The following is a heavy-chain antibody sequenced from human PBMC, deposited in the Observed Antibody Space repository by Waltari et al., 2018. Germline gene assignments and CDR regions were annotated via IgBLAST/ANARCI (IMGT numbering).Heavy chain of an antibody. CDR3: AKERRDGYYFYYMDV. Sequence: QVQLVESGGGVVQPGRSLRLSCAAPGFTFSRYGVHWVRRAPGKGLEWVAIVTYDGGKKYYADSVKGRFSVARDNSKNTVSLQMNSLRVEDTAVYYCAKERRDGYYFYYMDVWGKGTTVTVSS. J-gene: IGHJ6*03. CDR1: GFTFSRYG. CDR2: VTYDGGKK. V-gene: IGHV3-30*18.